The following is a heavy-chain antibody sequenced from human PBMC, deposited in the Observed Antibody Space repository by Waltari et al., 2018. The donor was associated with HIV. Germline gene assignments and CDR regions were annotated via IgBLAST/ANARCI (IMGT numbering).Heavy chain of an antibody. J-gene: IGHJ6*02. D-gene: IGHD2-2*02. CDR2: IIPILGIA. CDR1: GGTFSSYA. CDR3: ASLYCSSTSCYTYYYGMDV. Sequence: QVQLVQSGAEVKKPGSSVKVSCKASGGTFSSYAISWVRQAPGQGLEWMGRIIPILGIANYAQKFQGRVTITADKSTSTAYMELSSLRSEDTAVYYCASLYCSSTSCYTYYYGMDVWGQGTTVTVSS. V-gene: IGHV1-69*04.